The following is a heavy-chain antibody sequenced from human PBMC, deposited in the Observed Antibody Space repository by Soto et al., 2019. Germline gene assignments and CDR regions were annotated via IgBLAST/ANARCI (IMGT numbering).Heavy chain of an antibody. V-gene: IGHV4-39*01. CDR1: GGSISSSTYY. CDR3: ARHSGYNYFYNFYY. D-gene: IGHD5-18*01. Sequence: QLQLQESGPGLLKPSETLSLSCTVSGGSISSSTYYWGWIRQPPGKGLEWIGSIYFGGSTYHNPSLKRRVTISVDSSKNQFSLRVISVTAADTAVYYCARHSGYNYFYNFYYWGQGTLLSVSS. CDR2: IYFGGST. J-gene: IGHJ4*02.